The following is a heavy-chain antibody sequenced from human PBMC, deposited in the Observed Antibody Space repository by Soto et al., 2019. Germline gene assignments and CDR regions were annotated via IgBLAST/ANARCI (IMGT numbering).Heavy chain of an antibody. Sequence: EVQLLDSGGGLVQPGGSLRLSCAASGFTLTSFGMSWVRQAPGKGLEWVSSISASGTSMYYAKSVEGRFTISRDTSKNTLYLQMNSLRAEDTAVYYCAKRGDTTSWYRFDPCGQGTLVTVSS. D-gene: IGHD6-13*01. CDR1: GFTLTSFG. CDR2: ISASGTSM. CDR3: AKRGDTTSWYRFDP. J-gene: IGHJ5*02. V-gene: IGHV3-23*01.